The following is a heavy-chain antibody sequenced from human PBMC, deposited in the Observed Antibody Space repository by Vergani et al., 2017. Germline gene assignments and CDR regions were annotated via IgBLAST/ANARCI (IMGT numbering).Heavy chain of an antibody. CDR2: FDPEDGET. CDR3: ATEEVNGSGSYYSTLDY. Sequence: QVQLVQSGAEVKKPGASVKVSCKVSGYTLTELSMHWVRQAPGKGLEWMGGFDPEDGETIHAQKFQGRVTMTEDTSTDTAYMALGSLGSEDTAVYYCATEEVNGSGSYYSTLDYWGQGTLVTVSS. V-gene: IGHV1-24*01. J-gene: IGHJ4*02. CDR1: GYTLTELS. D-gene: IGHD3-10*01.